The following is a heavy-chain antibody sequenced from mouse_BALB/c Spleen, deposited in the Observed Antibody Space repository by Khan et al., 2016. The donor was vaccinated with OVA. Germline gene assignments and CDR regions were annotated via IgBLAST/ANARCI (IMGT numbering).Heavy chain of an antibody. Sequence: QVQLQQPGAELVKPGTSVRLSCKASGYTFTDYRIHWVKQRPGQGLEWIGEINPRNGRTKYTEKVKSQVILTVDKSSTTAYMQLSSLTSDDPPVYRCSREEYAYGAKRDFGFWGQGTTLTVSS. V-gene: IGHV1S81*02. D-gene: IGHD1-1*01. CDR2: INPRNGRT. J-gene: IGHJ2*01. CDR3: SREEYAYGAKRDFGF. CDR1: GYTFTDYR.